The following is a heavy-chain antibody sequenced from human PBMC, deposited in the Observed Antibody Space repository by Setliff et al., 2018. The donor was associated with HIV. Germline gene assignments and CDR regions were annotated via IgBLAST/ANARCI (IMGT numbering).Heavy chain of an antibody. CDR2: ISSSSYI. Sequence: PGGSLRLSCAVSGFTFSTYSMHWVRQAPGKGLEWVSSISSSSYIYYADSVKGRFTISRDNARISLFLQMNSLRAEDTAVYYCARESKGAMALEIFDYWGQGTLVTVSS. CDR1: GFTFSTYS. J-gene: IGHJ4*02. D-gene: IGHD1-26*01. V-gene: IGHV3-21*01. CDR3: ARESKGAMALEIFDY.